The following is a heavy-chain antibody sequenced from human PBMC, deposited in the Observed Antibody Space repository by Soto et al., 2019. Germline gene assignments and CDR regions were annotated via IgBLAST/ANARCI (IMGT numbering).Heavy chain of an antibody. CDR1: GFTFSSYA. CDR3: AREFDY. V-gene: IGHV3-30-3*01. CDR2: ISYDGSNK. Sequence: QVQLVESGGGVVQPGRSLRLSCAASGFTFSSYAMHWVRQAPGKGLEWVAVISYDGSNKYYADSVKGRFTISRDNSKNTLYRQMNSLKAEDTAVYYCAREFDYRGQGTLVTVS. J-gene: IGHJ4*02.